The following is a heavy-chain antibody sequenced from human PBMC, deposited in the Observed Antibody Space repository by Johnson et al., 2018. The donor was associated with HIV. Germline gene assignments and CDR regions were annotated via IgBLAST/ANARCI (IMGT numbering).Heavy chain of an antibody. D-gene: IGHD1-1*01. J-gene: IGHJ3*02. CDR2: TAHDESIT. CDR1: GFTFSSYG. V-gene: IGHV3-30*03. Sequence: QVQLVESGGGVVQPGRSLRLSCAASGFTFSSYGMHWVRQAPGKGLEWVAFTAHDESITHYADSVKGRFTMSRDNSKSTLNLQMNSLRAEDTAVYDCARGELEDDAFDIWGQGTMVTVSS. CDR3: ARGELEDDAFDI.